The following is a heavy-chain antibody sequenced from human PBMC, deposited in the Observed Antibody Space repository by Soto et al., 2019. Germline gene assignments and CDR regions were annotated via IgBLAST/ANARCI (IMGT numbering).Heavy chain of an antibody. J-gene: IGHJ3*02. D-gene: IGHD2-21*02. CDR3: ASTQYGGNSSGAFDI. V-gene: IGHV4-34*01. CDR1: GGSFSGYY. Sequence: ETLSLTCAVYGGSFSGYYWSWIRQPPGKGLEWIGEINHSGSTNYNPSLKSRVTISVDTSKNQFSLKLSSVTAADTAVYYCASTQYGGNSSGAFDIWGQGTMVTVSS. CDR2: INHSGST.